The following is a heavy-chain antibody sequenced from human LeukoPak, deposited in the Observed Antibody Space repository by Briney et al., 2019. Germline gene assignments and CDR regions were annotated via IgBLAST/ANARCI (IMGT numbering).Heavy chain of an antibody. CDR2: IWYDGSNK. J-gene: IGHJ4*02. D-gene: IGHD3-16*02. CDR3: ARARYYDYVWGSYRYTCDY. Sequence: GGSLRLSCAASGFTFSSYGMHWVRQAPGKGLEWVAVIWYDGSNKYYADSVKGRLTISRDNSKNTLYLQMNSLRAEDTAVYYCARARYYDYVWGSYRYTCDYWGQGTLVTVSS. CDR1: GFTFSSYG. V-gene: IGHV3-33*01.